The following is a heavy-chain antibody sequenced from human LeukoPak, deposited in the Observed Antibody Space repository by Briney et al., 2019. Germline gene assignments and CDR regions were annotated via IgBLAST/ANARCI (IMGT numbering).Heavy chain of an antibody. V-gene: IGHV4-59*08. CDR3: ARQQDGYNPFDY. CDR2: IYYSGST. J-gene: IGHJ4*02. D-gene: IGHD5-24*01. CDR1: GGSISSYY. Sequence: PSETLSLTCTVSGGSISSYYWSWIRQPPGKGLEWIGYIYYSGSTNYNPSLKSRVTISVDTSRNQFSLKLSSVTAADTAVYYCARQQDGYNPFDYWGQGPLVNVSS.